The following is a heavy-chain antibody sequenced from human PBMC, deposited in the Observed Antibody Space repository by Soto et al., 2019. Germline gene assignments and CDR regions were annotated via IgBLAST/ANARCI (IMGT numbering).Heavy chain of an antibody. CDR1: DFTFNTYV. J-gene: IGHJ4*02. CDR3: AKGPLYCSSSSCFDY. CDR2: ISGSGGYT. Sequence: EVQLLESGGGLVQPGGSLRLSCATSDFTFNTYVMSWVRQAPGKGLEWVSGISGSGGYTYYADSVKGRFTISRDNSKNTLYLQMNSLRAEDTAVYYCAKGPLYCSSSSCFDYWGQGTLVTVSS. D-gene: IGHD2-15*01. V-gene: IGHV3-23*01.